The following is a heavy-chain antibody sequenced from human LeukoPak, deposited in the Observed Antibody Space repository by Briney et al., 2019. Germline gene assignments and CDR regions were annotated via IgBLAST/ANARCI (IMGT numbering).Heavy chain of an antibody. CDR1: GHTFTGYY. J-gene: IGHJ4*02. V-gene: IGHV1-2*02. Sequence: ASVKVSCKASGHTFTGYYMHWVRQAPGHGLEWMGWINPNSGATNYAPKFQGRVTMTRDTSISTAYMDLSRLRSDDTAVYYCARGSRIASAGSFDYWGQGTLVTVSS. CDR2: INPNSGAT. CDR3: ARGSRIASAGSFDY. D-gene: IGHD6-13*01.